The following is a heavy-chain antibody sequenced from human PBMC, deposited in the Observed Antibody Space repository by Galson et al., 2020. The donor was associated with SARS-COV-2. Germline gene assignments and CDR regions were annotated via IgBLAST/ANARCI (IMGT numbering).Heavy chain of an antibody. CDR2: IYTSGST. V-gene: IGHV4-61*02. Sequence: SETLSLTCTVSGGSISSGSYYWSWIRQPPGKGLEWIGRIYTSGSTTYNPSLKSRVTISVDTSKNQFSLKLSALTAAVPAVYYCAGRSIAGPRLFGDYYCGMYVWGQGSTVTVAS. CDR1: GGSISSGSYY. D-gene: IGHD6-6*01. J-gene: IGHJ6*02. CDR3: AGRSIAGPRLFGDYYCGMYV.